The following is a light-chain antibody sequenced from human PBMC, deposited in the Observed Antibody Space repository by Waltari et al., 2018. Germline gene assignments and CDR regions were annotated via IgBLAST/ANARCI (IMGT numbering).Light chain of an antibody. CDR1: QGISSY. Sequence: DIQLTQSPSFLSASVGDRVTITCRASQGISSYLAWYQQIPGKAPKLLIYAASTLQSGVPSRFSGSGSGTEFTLTISSLQPEDFATYYCQQVNNYPRTFGPGTKVDIK. J-gene: IGKJ3*01. V-gene: IGKV1-9*01. CDR3: QQVNNYPRT. CDR2: AAS.